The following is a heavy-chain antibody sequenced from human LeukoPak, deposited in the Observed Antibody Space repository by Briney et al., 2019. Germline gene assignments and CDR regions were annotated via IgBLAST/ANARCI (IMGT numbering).Heavy chain of an antibody. CDR1: GGSISSSSYY. V-gene: IGHV4-39*01. D-gene: IGHD6-13*01. CDR3: ARQSSSWYVGGENYFDY. CDR2: IYYSGST. Sequence: SETLSLTCTVSGGSISSSSYYWGWIRQPPGKGLEWIGSIYYSGSTYYNPSLKSRVTISVDTSKNQFSLKLSSVTAADTAVYYCARQSSSWYVGGENYFDYWGQGTLVTVSS. J-gene: IGHJ4*02.